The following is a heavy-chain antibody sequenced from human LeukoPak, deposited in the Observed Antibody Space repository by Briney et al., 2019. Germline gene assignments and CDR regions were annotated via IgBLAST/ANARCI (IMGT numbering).Heavy chain of an antibody. V-gene: IGHV3-48*03. J-gene: IGHJ6*03. CDR2: ISSSGSTI. Sequence: GGSLRLSCAASGFTFSSYEMNWVRQAPGKGLEWVSYISSSGSTIYYADSVKGRFTISRDNAKNSLYLQMNSLRAEDTAVFYCARDPYYYMDVWGKGTTVTVSS. CDR3: ARDPYYYMDV. CDR1: GFTFSSYE.